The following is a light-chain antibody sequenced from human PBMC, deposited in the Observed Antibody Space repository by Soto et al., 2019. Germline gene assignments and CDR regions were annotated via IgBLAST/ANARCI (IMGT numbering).Light chain of an antibody. V-gene: IGLV2-14*01. CDR2: DVS. J-gene: IGLJ1*01. CDR3: CSYTTSNTRQIV. CDR1: SSDVGGYNY. Sequence: QSVLTQPASVSGSPGQSITISCTGTSSDVGGYNYVSWYQQHPGKAPKFMIYDVSNRPSGASNRFSGSKSGNTASPTISGLQAEDEADYYCCSYTTSNTRQIVFGTGTKVTV.